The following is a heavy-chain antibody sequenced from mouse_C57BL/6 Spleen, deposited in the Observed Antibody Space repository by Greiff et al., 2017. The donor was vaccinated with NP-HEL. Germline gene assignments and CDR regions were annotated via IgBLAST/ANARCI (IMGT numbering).Heavy chain of an antibody. V-gene: IGHV1-64*01. Sequence: QVQLQQPGAELVKPGASVKLSCKASGYTFTSYWMHWVKQRPGQGLEWIGMIHPNSGSTNYNEKFKSKATLTVDKSSSTAYMQLSSLTSEDSAVYYCARGVLDGNYADYAMDDWGQGTSVTVSS. CDR3: ARGVLDGNYADYAMDD. CDR2: IHPNSGST. CDR1: GYTFTSYW. D-gene: IGHD2-1*01. J-gene: IGHJ4*01.